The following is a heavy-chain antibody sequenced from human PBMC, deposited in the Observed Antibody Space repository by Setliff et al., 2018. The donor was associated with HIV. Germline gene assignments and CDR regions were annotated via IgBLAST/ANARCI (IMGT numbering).Heavy chain of an antibody. CDR3: ARGGEGLAN. CDR2: ISAYNGNT. D-gene: IGHD3-16*01. V-gene: IGHV1-18*01. Sequence: ASVKVSCKASGYTFTSYGISWVRQAPGQGLEWMGWISAYNGNTNYAQKFQGRVIMTRDTSISTAYMELSSLTSEDTAVYYCARGGEGLANWGQGTLVTVSS. CDR1: GYTFTSYG. J-gene: IGHJ4*02.